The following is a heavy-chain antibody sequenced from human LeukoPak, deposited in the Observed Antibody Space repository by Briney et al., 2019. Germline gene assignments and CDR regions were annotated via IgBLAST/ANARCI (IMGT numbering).Heavy chain of an antibody. D-gene: IGHD1-26*01. J-gene: IGHJ4*02. CDR2: ITSDGSST. CDR3: SRGVGATDN. Sequence: GGSLRLSCTASGFXFSSYWMHWVRQAPGKGLEWLSDITSDGSSTSHADSVKGRFTTSRDNAKNTLYLQMNSLRAEDTAVYYCSRGVGATDNWGQGTLVTVSS. V-gene: IGHV3-74*01. CDR1: GFXFSSYW.